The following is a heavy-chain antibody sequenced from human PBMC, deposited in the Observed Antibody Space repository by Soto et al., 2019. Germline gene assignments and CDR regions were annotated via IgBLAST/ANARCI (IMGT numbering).Heavy chain of an antibody. D-gene: IGHD1-26*01. J-gene: IGHJ4*02. CDR2: IYYSGST. CDR3: AGIYSGSPGGTLRY. Sequence: QVQLQESGPGLVKPSQTLSLTCTVSGGSISSGGYYWSWIRQHPGKGLEWIGYIYYSGSTYYNPSPQSRVPXSVDTSKNQFSLKLSSVTAADTAVYYCAGIYSGSPGGTLRYWGQGTLVTVSS. CDR1: GGSISSGGYY. V-gene: IGHV4-31*03.